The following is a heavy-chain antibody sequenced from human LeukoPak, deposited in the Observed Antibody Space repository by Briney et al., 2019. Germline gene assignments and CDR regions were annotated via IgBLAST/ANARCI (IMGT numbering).Heavy chain of an antibody. V-gene: IGHV1-2*06. CDR1: GYTFTGYY. Sequence: GASVKVSCKASGYTFTGYYMHWVRQAPGQGLEWMGRINPNSGGTNYAQKFQGRVTMTRDTSISTAYMELSSLRSEDTAVYYCARTIRYFDWFHYWGQGTLVTVSS. D-gene: IGHD3-9*01. CDR3: ARTIRYFDWFHY. J-gene: IGHJ4*02. CDR2: INPNSGGT.